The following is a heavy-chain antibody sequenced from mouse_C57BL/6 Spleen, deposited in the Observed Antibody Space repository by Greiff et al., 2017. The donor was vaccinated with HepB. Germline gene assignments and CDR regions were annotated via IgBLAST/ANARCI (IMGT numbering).Heavy chain of an antibody. D-gene: IGHD1-1*01. J-gene: IGHJ2*01. Sequence: QVQLQQPGAELVKAGASVKMSCKASGYTFTSYWMHWVKQRLGQGLEWFAETNPTNGRTYYNEKCKSKATLTGDKSSSTAYMLLSGPTFEDSAVFYCARIKKIVAAYSDYWGQGTTLTVSS. CDR1: GYTFTSYW. CDR2: TNPTNGRT. V-gene: IGHV1S81*02. CDR3: ARIKKIVAAYSDY.